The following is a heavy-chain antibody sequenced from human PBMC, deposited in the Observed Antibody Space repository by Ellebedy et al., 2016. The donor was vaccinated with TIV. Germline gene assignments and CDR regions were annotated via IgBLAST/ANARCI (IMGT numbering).Heavy chain of an antibody. CDR3: ARGGAYYHRYFDD. CDR1: GGIFNSYG. Sequence: SVKVSCKASGGIFNSYGVSWVRQAPGQGLEWMGGITGMFRTVNYAQKFQGRVTITADEFMTTAYMELSSLRSEDTAVYYCARGGAYYHRYFDDWGQGTLVTVSS. D-gene: IGHD3-10*01. CDR2: ITGMFRTV. J-gene: IGHJ4*02. V-gene: IGHV1-69*13.